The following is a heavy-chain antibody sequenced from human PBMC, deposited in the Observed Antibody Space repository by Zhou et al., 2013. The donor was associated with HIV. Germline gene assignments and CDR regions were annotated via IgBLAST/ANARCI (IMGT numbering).Heavy chain of an antibody. CDR2: MNPTNGRI. D-gene: IGHD4-17*01. Sequence: QVQLIQSGTEVRKPGSSVKVSCKASGSTFSHYFVTWVRQAPGQGLEWMGWMNPTNGRIGYAQRFQGRVTITMNTSISTAYMELSSLVSEDTAVYYCVRGGALDHWGQGTPGHRLL. CDR1: GSTFSHYF. V-gene: IGHV1-8*03. CDR3: VRGGALDH. J-gene: IGHJ4*02.